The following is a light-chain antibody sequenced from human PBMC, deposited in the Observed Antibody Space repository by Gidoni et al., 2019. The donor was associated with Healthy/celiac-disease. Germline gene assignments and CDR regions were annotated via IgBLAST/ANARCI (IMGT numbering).Light chain of an antibody. J-gene: IGKJ1*01. V-gene: IGKV4-1*01. CDR2: WAS. CDR1: QSVLYSSNNKNY. Sequence: DIVMTQSPDPQAVSLRVRATINCKSTQSVLYSSNNKNYLAWYQQKPGQPPKLLIYWASTREPGVPDRFSGSGSGTDFTLTISSLQAEDVAVYYCQQYYSTPWTFGQGTKVEIK. CDR3: QQYYSTPWT.